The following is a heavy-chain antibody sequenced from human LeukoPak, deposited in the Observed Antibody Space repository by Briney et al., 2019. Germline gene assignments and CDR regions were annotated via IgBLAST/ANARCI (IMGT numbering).Heavy chain of an antibody. CDR3: ARRPTGHEYYYYGMDV. J-gene: IGHJ6*02. V-gene: IGHV1-8*01. D-gene: IGHD3-10*01. Sequence: ASVKVSCKASGYTFTSYDINWVRQATGQGPEWMGWMNPNSGNTGYVQKFQGRVTMTRNTSISTAYMELSSLRSEDTAVYYCARRPTGHEYYYYGMDVWGQGTTVTVPS. CDR1: GYTFTSYD. CDR2: MNPNSGNT.